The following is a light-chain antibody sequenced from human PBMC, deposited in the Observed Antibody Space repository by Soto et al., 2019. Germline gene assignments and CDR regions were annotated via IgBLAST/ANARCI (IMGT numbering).Light chain of an antibody. CDR3: ATWDDSLNDYV. V-gene: IGLV1-47*01. CDR2: KNN. CDR1: SSNIGSNF. J-gene: IGLJ1*01. Sequence: QLVLTQPPSASGTPGQRVTISCSGSSSNIGSNFVYWYQQLPGTAPKLLIFKNNQRPSGVPDRFSGSKSGTSASLAISGLRSGDEADYYCATWDDSLNDYVFATGTQLTVL.